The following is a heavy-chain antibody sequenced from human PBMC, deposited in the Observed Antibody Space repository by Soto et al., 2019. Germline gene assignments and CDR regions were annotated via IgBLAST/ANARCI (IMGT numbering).Heavy chain of an antibody. CDR3: ARDLATVTTGYFDY. Sequence: LEILSLTCAVSGGSISSSNWWSWVRQPPGKGLEWIGEIYHSGSTNYNPSLKSRVTISVDKSKNQFSLKLSSVTAADTAVYYCARDLATVTTGYFDYWGQGTLVTVSS. D-gene: IGHD4-17*01. J-gene: IGHJ4*02. V-gene: IGHV4-4*02. CDR2: IYHSGST. CDR1: GGSISSSNW.